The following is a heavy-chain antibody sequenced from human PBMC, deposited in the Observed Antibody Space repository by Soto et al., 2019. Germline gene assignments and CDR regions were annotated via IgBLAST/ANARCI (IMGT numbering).Heavy chain of an antibody. J-gene: IGHJ6*03. CDR2: INPNSGGT. Sequence: ASVKVSCKASGYTFTGYYMHWVRQAPGQGLEWMGWINPNSGGTNYAQKFQGWVTMTRDTSISTAYMELSRLRSDDTAVYYCARDAGYCSSTSCPGEGYYYMDVWGKGTTVTVSS. CDR1: GYTFTGYY. CDR3: ARDAGYCSSTSCPGEGYYYMDV. D-gene: IGHD2-2*01. V-gene: IGHV1-2*04.